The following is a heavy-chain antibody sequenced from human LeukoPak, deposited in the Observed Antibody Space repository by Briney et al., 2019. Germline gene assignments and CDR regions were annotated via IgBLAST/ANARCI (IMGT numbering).Heavy chain of an antibody. D-gene: IGHD7-27*01. J-gene: IGHJ4*02. CDR1: GFSLSTSGVG. Sequence: SGPTLVNPTQTLTLTCTFSGFSLSTSGVGVGWIRQPPGKALEWLAVIYWDDDKHYSPSLKSRLTITKDTSKNQVVLTMTNMDPVDTATYYCAHRRLGISLYLDYWGREPWSPSPQ. V-gene: IGHV2-5*02. CDR2: IYWDDDK. CDR3: AHRRLGISLYLDY.